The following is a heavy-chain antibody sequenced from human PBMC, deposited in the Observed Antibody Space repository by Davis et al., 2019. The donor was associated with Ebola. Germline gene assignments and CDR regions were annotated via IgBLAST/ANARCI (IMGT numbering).Heavy chain of an antibody. V-gene: IGHV4-31*03. D-gene: IGHD1-14*01. CDR3: ARPDGAGSDY. CDR1: GGPISSGGYY. J-gene: IGHJ4*02. Sequence: SETLSLTCTVSGGPISSGGYYWSCIRQHPGKGLEWIGYIYYSVSTYYNPSLSSRPTITVDTSKNHFSLTLSAVTAADTAVYYCARPDGAGSDYWGQGTLVTVSS. CDR2: IYYSVST.